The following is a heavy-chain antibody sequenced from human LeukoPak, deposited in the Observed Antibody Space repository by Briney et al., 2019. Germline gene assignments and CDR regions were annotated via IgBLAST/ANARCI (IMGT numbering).Heavy chain of an antibody. Sequence: PGGSLRLSCEASGFTFTTYGMHWVRQAPGKGLEWVAFIRYDGSNKYYADSVKGRFTISRDNSKNTLYLQMNSLRAEDTAVYYCAKAWAYGGNSLFDYWGQGTLVTVSS. V-gene: IGHV3-30*02. CDR2: IRYDGSNK. J-gene: IGHJ4*02. CDR3: AKAWAYGGNSLFDY. D-gene: IGHD4-23*01. CDR1: GFTFTTYG.